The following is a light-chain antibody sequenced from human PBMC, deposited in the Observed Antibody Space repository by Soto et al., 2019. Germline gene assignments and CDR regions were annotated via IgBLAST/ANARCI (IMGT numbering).Light chain of an antibody. CDR3: QQRKDWPYT. V-gene: IGKV3D-20*02. J-gene: IGKJ2*01. CDR2: GAS. CDR1: QSVSSNY. Sequence: EIGLTQSPCTLSLSPGARATLSCRASQSVSSNYVAWYQPKPGQAPRIISYGASSRATGIPERVSGRGAQTDFTRTSSSLVPEDVAVYDCQQRKDWPYTFGQGTKVDIK.